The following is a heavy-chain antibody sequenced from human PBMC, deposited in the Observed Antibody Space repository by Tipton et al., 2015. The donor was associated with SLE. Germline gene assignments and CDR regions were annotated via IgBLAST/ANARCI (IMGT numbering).Heavy chain of an antibody. CDR1: GGSFSGYY. J-gene: IGHJ4*02. D-gene: IGHD4-17*01. CDR3: ARHGVTTDFDY. V-gene: IGHV4-34*01. CDR2: INHSGST. Sequence: TLSLTCAVYGGSFSGYYWSWIRQPPGKGLEWIGEINHSGSTNYNPSLKSRVTISVDTSKNQFSLKLSSVTAADTAVYYCARHGVTTDFDYWGQGTLVTVSS.